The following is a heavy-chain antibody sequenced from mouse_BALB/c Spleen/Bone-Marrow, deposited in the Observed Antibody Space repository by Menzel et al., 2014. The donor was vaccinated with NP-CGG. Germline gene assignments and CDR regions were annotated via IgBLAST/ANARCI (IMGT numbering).Heavy chain of an antibody. CDR3: ARETRYGNYVDYFDY. CDR1: GYTFTSYY. V-gene: IGHV1S56*01. D-gene: IGHD2-10*02. J-gene: IGHJ2*01. CDR2: IYPGNVDT. Sequence: QVQLQQPGPELVKPGTSVRISCKPSGYTFTSYYIHWVKQRPGQGLEWIGWIYPGNVDTKYNEKFKGKATLTADKSSSTAYMQLSSLTSEDSAVYFCARETRYGNYVDYFDYWGQGTILTVSS.